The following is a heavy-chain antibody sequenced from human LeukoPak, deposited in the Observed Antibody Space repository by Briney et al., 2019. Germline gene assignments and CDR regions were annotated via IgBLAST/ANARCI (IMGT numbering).Heavy chain of an antibody. Sequence: GGSLRLSCAASRFIFSSYAMSWVRQVPGKGLEWVSVISGSGGSTNYAESAKGRFTISRDNSKKTLYLEMNSLRVDDTVVYYCAKVSTRIAAPYYFDYWGQGTLVTVSS. J-gene: IGHJ4*02. CDR2: ISGSGGST. V-gene: IGHV3-23*01. CDR1: RFIFSSYA. D-gene: IGHD6-6*01. CDR3: AKVSTRIAAPYYFDY.